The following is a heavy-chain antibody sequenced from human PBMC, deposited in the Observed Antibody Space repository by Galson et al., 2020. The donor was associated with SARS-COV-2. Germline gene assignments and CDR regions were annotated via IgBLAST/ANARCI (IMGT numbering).Heavy chain of an antibody. V-gene: IGHV4-30-4*01. CDR1: GGFINSGDYY. D-gene: IGHD2-2*01. CDR2: IYYSGST. J-gene: IGHJ6*03. Sequence: SETLSLTCTVSGGFINSGDYYWSWIRQPPGKGLEWIGYIYYSGSTSYNPSLKTRFTISVDMSKNQFSLKLSSVTAADTAVYYCARVALVEPAPMRGIYYYSSYMDVWGKGTTVTISS. CDR3: ARVALVEPAPMRGIYYYSSYMDV.